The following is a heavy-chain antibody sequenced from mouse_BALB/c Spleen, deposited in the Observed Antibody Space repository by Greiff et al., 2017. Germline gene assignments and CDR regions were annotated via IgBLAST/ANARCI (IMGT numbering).Heavy chain of an antibody. CDR1: GYTFTSYV. J-gene: IGHJ4*01. CDR2: INPYNDGT. Sequence: EVQLQESGPELVKPGASVKMSCKASGYTFTSYVMHWVKQKPGQGLEWIGYINPYNDGTKYNEKFKGKATLTSDKSSSTAYMELSSLTSEDSAVYYCARRGTAPYYYAMDYWGQGTSVTVSS. D-gene: IGHD3-3*01. V-gene: IGHV1-14*01. CDR3: ARRGTAPYYYAMDY.